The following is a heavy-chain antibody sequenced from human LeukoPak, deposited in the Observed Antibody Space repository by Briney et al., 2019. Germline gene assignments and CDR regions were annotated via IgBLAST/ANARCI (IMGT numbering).Heavy chain of an antibody. V-gene: IGHV3-30*03. Sequence: PGGFLRLSCAVSGFTLSAYSMHWVRQTPGKGLEWLAVISYDKDKEYYADSVRGRFTISRDNSRDTLYLQLSSLRAEDTAVYYCARDSAGDRDFDYWGQGTLVTVSS. CDR1: GFTLSAYS. CDR2: ISYDKDKE. D-gene: IGHD3-10*01. J-gene: IGHJ4*02. CDR3: ARDSAGDRDFDY.